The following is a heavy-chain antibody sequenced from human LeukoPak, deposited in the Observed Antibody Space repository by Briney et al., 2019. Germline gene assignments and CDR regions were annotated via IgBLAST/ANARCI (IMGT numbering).Heavy chain of an antibody. V-gene: IGHV3-23*01. CDR1: GFTFSSYA. CDR2: TSGSGGST. CDR3: AKPSGSYYGYYYYYYMDV. Sequence: GRSLRLSCAASGFTFSSYAMSWVRQAPGKGLEWVSATSGSGGSTYYADSVKGRFTISRDNSKNTLYLQMNSLRAEDTAVYYCAKPSGSYYGYYYYYYMDVWGKGTTVTVSS. D-gene: IGHD1-26*01. J-gene: IGHJ6*03.